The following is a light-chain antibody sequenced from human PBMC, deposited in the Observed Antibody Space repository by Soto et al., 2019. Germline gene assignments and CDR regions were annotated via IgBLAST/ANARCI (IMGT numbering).Light chain of an antibody. Sequence: DIQMTQSPSTLSASVGDRVTITCRASQSISSWLAWYQQKPGKGTKLLIYKASSLESGAPSRFSGSGSGTVFTLTISSLQTDDFATYYSQQYNSYPWTFGQGTEVEIK. CDR3: QQYNSYPWT. J-gene: IGKJ1*01. V-gene: IGKV1-5*03. CDR2: KAS. CDR1: QSISSW.